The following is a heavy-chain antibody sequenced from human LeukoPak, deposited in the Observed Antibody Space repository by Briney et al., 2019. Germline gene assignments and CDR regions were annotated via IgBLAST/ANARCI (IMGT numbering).Heavy chain of an antibody. CDR1: GFTFSNAW. Sequence: GGSLRLSCAAPGFTFSNAWMSWVRQAPGKGLEWVGRIKSKTDGGTTDYAAPVKGRFTISRDDSKNTLSLQMNSLKTEDAAVYYCTTVYCSTTSCKPGTDYWGQGTLVTVSS. J-gene: IGHJ4*02. CDR3: TTVYCSTTSCKPGTDY. CDR2: IKSKTDGGTT. D-gene: IGHD2-2*01. V-gene: IGHV3-15*01.